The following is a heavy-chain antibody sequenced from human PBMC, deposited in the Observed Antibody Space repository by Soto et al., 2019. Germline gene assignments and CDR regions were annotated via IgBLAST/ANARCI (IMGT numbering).Heavy chain of an antibody. CDR3: TTGLTGYYWALGY. CDR2: IKSKTDGGTT. J-gene: IGHJ4*02. V-gene: IGHV3-15*07. CDR1: GFTFSNAW. Sequence: EVQLVESGGGLVKPGGSLRHSCAASGFTFSNAWMNWVRQAPGKGLEWVGRIKSKTDGGTTDYAAPVKGRFTISRDDSKNTLYLQMNSLKTEDTAVYYCTTGLTGYYWALGYWGQGTLVTVSS. D-gene: IGHD3-9*01.